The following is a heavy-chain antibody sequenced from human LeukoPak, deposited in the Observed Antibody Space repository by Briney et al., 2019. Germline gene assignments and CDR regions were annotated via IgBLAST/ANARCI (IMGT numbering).Heavy chain of an antibody. CDR2: ISAYNGNT. V-gene: IGHV1-18*01. CDR3: ARSRDLSSSWGSLFDY. D-gene: IGHD6-13*01. Sequence: ASVKVSCKASGYTFTSYGISWVRQAPGQGLEWMGWISAYNGNTNYAQKLQGRVTMTTDTSTSTAYMELRSLRSDDTAVYHCARSRDLSSSWGSLFDYWGQGTLVTVSS. CDR1: GYTFTSYG. J-gene: IGHJ4*02.